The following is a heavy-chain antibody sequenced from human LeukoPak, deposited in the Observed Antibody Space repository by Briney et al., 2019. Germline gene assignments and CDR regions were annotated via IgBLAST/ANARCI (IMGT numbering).Heavy chain of an antibody. D-gene: IGHD6-13*01. CDR2: ISSSSSTI. J-gene: IGHJ4*02. CDR3: AKPTSPYSSSWSYFDY. Sequence: PGGSLRLSCAASGFTFSSYSMNWVRQAPGKGLEWVSYISSSSSTIYYADSVKGRFTISRDNSKNTLYLQMNSLRAEDTAVYYCAKPTSPYSSSWSYFDYWGQGTLVTVSS. CDR1: GFTFSSYS. V-gene: IGHV3-48*01.